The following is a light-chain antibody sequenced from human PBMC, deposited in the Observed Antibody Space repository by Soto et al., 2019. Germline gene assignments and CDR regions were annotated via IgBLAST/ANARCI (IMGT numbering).Light chain of an antibody. CDR2: GNS. CDR1: SSNIGAGYG. J-gene: IGLJ2*01. Sequence: QSVLTQPPSVSGVPGQRVTVSCTGSSSNIGAGYGVHWYQQLPGTAPKLLIYGNSNRPSGVPDRFSGSKSGTSASLAITGLQAEDEAEYYCQSYDSSLSAVVFGGGTKLTVL. CDR3: QSYDSSLSAVV. V-gene: IGLV1-40*01.